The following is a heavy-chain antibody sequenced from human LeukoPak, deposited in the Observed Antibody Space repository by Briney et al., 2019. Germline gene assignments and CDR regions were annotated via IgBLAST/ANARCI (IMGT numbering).Heavy chain of an antibody. Sequence: GVSLRLSCAASGFTFSSYAMSRVRQAPGRGLEWVSAISGSGGSTYYADSVKGRFAISRDNSKNTLYLQMNSLRAEDTAVYYCAKAPCSSTSCFLIDIWGQGTMVTVSS. V-gene: IGHV3-23*01. CDR1: GFTFSSYA. J-gene: IGHJ3*02. CDR2: ISGSGGST. D-gene: IGHD2-2*01. CDR3: AKAPCSSTSCFLIDI.